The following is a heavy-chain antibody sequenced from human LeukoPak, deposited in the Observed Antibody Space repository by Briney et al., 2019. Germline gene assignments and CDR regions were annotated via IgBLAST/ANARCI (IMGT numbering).Heavy chain of an antibody. CDR2: VSSSSSYI. CDR3: ARDIPRGSGYYFDY. Sequence: GGSLRLSCAASGFSFSSYSMNWVRQALGKGLEWVSSVSSSSSYISCADSVKGRFTISRDKAKKSLYLQMNSLRAEETAVYYCARDIPRGSGYYFDYWGQGTLVTVSS. J-gene: IGHJ4*02. CDR1: GFSFSSYS. V-gene: IGHV3-21*01. D-gene: IGHD3-22*01.